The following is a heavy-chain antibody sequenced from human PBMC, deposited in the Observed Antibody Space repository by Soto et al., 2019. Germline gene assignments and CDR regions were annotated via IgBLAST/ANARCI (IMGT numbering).Heavy chain of an antibody. CDR1: GGSISSGGSS. V-gene: IGHV4-30-2*01. CDR3: ARGAVVNFDS. Sequence: QLQLQESGSGLVKPSQTLSLTCAVSGGSISSGGSSWTWIRQPPGKGLEWIGYIYHSGSTYYNPSLKSRVNIPLDRSKNQFSLRLSSVTAADTAVYYCARGAVVNFDSWGQGTLVTVSS. J-gene: IGHJ4*02. CDR2: IYHSGST. D-gene: IGHD3-22*01.